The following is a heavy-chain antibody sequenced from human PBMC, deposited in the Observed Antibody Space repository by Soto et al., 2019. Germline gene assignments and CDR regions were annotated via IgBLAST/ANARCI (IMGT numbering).Heavy chain of an antibody. Sequence: EMPLVESGGGLVHPGGSLRFSCVASGFVFRDSWMTWVRQAPGRGLEWVANIRPDGSERYYLDSVRGRFTVSRDNAKDSLYLEMNSLRVEDTAVYYCARGHYGMDVWGQGTTVTVSS. CDR2: IRPDGSER. J-gene: IGHJ6*02. CDR1: GFVFRDSW. CDR3: ARGHYGMDV. V-gene: IGHV3-7*04.